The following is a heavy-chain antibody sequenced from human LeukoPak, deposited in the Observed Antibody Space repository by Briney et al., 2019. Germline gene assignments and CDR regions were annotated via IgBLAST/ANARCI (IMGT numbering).Heavy chain of an antibody. CDR3: ATTPGYSSGWYESGFAY. J-gene: IGHJ4*02. V-gene: IGHV3-23*01. CDR1: GFTFSSYA. CDR2: ISGSGGST. D-gene: IGHD6-19*01. Sequence: PGGSLRLSCAASGFTFSSYAMSWVRQAPGKGLEWVSAISGSGGSTYYADSVKGRFTISRDNSKNTLYLQMNSLRAGDTAVYYCATTPGYSSGWYESGFAYWGQGTLVTVSS.